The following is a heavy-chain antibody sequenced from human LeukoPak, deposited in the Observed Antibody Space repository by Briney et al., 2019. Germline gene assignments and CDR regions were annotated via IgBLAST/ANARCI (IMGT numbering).Heavy chain of an antibody. Sequence: GGSLRLSCAASGCIFNTHAMSWFRQAPAKGLEWVASVSESGGTSYYADSVMGRFIIFRDNSKNTLYLQTNSLRADDTAVYYCAKVGRYYDTSGYYRVFDYWGQGTLVTVSS. V-gene: IGHV3-23*01. CDR1: GCIFNTHA. CDR2: VSESGGTS. J-gene: IGHJ4*01. CDR3: AKVGRYYDTSGYYRVFDY. D-gene: IGHD3-22*01.